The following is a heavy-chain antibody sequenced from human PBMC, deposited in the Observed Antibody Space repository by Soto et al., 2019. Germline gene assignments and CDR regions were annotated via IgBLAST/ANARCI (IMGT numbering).Heavy chain of an antibody. CDR3: ATYSSLDY. CDR2: IYSGGST. CDR1: GFTVSNNY. D-gene: IGHD6-13*01. V-gene: IGHV3-53*02. J-gene: IGHJ4*02. Sequence: EVQLVETGGGLIQPGGSLRLSCAASGFTVSNNYMSWVRQAPGKGLEWVSLIYSGGSTCYADSVKGRFTISRDNSKNTLYLQMNSLRAEDTAVYYCATYSSLDYWGQGTLVTVSS.